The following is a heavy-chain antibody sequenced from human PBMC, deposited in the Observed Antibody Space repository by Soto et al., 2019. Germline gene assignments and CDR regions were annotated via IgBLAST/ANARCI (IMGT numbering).Heavy chain of an antibody. D-gene: IGHD3-10*01. V-gene: IGHV3-30-3*01. J-gene: IGHJ4*02. Sequence: PGGSLRLSCAASGFTFSSYAMHWVRQAPGKGLEWVAVISYDGSNKYYADSVKGRFTISRDNSKNTLYLQMNSLRAEDTAVYYCARSIMRFGELFWPGEYWGQGTLVTVSS. CDR2: ISYDGSNK. CDR1: GFTFSSYA. CDR3: ARSIMRFGELFWPGEY.